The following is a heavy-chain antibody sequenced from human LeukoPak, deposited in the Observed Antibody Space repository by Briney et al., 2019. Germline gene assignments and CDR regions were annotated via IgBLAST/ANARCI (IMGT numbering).Heavy chain of an antibody. CDR1: GGSISSGGYY. J-gene: IGHJ4*02. D-gene: IGHD3-22*01. CDR3: ARVDYYDSSRFDY. Sequence: KPSETLSLTCTVSGGSISSGGYYWSWIRQHPGKGLEWIGYIYYSGSTYYNPSLKSRVTISVDTSKNQFSLKLSSVTAADTAVYYCARVDYYDSSRFDYWGQGTLVTVSS. V-gene: IGHV4-31*03. CDR2: IYYSGST.